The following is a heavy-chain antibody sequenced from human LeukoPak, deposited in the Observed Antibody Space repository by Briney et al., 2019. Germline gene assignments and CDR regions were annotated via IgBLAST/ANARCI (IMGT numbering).Heavy chain of an antibody. D-gene: IGHD6-19*01. CDR1: GYTFTGYY. CDR2: INPNSGGT. Sequence: ASVKVPCKASGYTFTGYYLHWVRQAPGQGLEWMGWINPNSGGTKYGQKFQGRVTMTRDTSITTVYMELSRLRSDDTAVYYCARVGEIAVTGGHFDYWGQGTLVTVSS. CDR3: ARVGEIAVTGGHFDY. V-gene: IGHV1-2*02. J-gene: IGHJ4*02.